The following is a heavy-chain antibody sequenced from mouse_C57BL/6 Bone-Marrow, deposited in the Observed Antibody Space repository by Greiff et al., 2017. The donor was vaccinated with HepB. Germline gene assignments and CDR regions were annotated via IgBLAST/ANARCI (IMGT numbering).Heavy chain of an antibody. D-gene: IGHD1-1*01. Sequence: VQLVESGPELVKPGASVKISCKASGYAFSSSWMNWVKQRPGKGLEWIGRIYPGDGDTNYNGKFKGKATLTADKSSSTAYMQLSSLTSEDSAVYFCARGGDYYGSHFDYWGQGTTLTVSS. V-gene: IGHV1-82*01. CDR2: IYPGDGDT. CDR1: GYAFSSSW. J-gene: IGHJ2*01. CDR3: ARGGDYYGSHFDY.